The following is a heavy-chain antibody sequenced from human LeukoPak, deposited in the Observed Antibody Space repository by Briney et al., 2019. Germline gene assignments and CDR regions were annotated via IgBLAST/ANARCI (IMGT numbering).Heavy chain of an antibody. D-gene: IGHD1-20*01. CDR2: INPNSGGT. Sequence: ASVKVPCKASGYTFTGYYMHWVRQAPGQGLEWMGWINPNSGGTNYAQKFQGRVTMTRDTSISTAYMELSRLRSDDTAVYYCARPTTRYNWNDGVPTYDYWGQGTLVTVSS. J-gene: IGHJ4*02. CDR3: ARPTTRYNWNDGVPTYDY. CDR1: GYTFTGYY. V-gene: IGHV1-2*02.